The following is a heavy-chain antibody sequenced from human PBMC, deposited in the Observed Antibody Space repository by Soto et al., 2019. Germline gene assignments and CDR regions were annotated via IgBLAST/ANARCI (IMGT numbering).Heavy chain of an antibody. CDR1: RFTFRNFA. Sequence: EVQLLESGGGLVQPGGSLRLFCAASRFTFRNFAMSWVRQAPGKGLEWVSGISRSGDDTFYADSVKGRFTIFRDNSKNTLYLQMNSLRAEDTAIYYCGKDIYNFDWLLLDYWGQGTLVTVSS. CDR2: ISRSGDDT. V-gene: IGHV3-23*01. D-gene: IGHD3-9*01. CDR3: GKDIYNFDWLLLDY. J-gene: IGHJ4*02.